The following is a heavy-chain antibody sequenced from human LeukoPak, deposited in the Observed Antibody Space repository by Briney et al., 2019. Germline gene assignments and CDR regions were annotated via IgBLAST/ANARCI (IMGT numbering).Heavy chain of an antibody. V-gene: IGHV3-7*01. J-gene: IGHJ1*01. CDR1: GFTFSSYW. Sequence: PGGSLRLSRAASGFTFSSYWMSWVRQAPGKGLEWVANIKQDGSEKYYVDSVKGRFTISRDNAKNSLYLQMNSLRAEDTAVYYCAREMKGYCSGGSCRLFQHWGQGTLVTVSS. D-gene: IGHD2-15*01. CDR2: IKQDGSEK. CDR3: AREMKGYCSGGSCRLFQH.